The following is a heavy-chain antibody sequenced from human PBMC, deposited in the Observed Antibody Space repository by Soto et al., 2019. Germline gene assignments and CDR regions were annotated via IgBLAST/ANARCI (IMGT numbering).Heavy chain of an antibody. CDR2: IYSGST. CDR1: GYSITSDYY. Sequence: SETLSLTCAVSGYSITSDYYWGWIRQPPGKGLEWIGSIYSGSTYYNPSLKSRVTISVDTSKNQFSLRLTSVTAADTAMYYCAKKGYYPSGKINLFDSWGQGTLVTVSS. D-gene: IGHD3-10*01. CDR3: AKKGYYPSGKINLFDS. V-gene: IGHV4-38-2*01. J-gene: IGHJ4*02.